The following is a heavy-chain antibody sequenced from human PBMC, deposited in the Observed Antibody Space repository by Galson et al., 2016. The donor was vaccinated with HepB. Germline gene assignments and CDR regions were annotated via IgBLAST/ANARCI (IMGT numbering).Heavy chain of an antibody. J-gene: IGHJ4*02. CDR1: GFTFSDYG. V-gene: IGHV3-30*18. D-gene: IGHD2-21*02. CDR3: AKMDCGRDCPRDY. Sequence: SLRLSCAASGFTFSDYGMHWVRQAPGRGLEWVSVISKDGSDTQSADSVKGRLTVSRDNSKNTLFQQMNSQRVEDTAVYYCAKMDCGRDCPRDYWGQGTLVTVSS. CDR2: ISKDGSDT.